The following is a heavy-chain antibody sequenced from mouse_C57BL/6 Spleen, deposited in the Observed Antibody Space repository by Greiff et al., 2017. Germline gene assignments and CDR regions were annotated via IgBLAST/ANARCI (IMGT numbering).Heavy chain of an antibody. CDR3: ASDYYGSGFAC. Sequence: VQLQQSGPELVKPGASVKMSCKASGYTFTDYNMHWVKQSHGKSLEWIGYINPNNGGTSYNQKFKGKATLTVNKSSSTACMELRSLTSEDSAVYYCASDYYGSGFACWGKGTLVTVSA. D-gene: IGHD1-1*01. CDR1: GYTFTDYN. J-gene: IGHJ3*01. V-gene: IGHV1-22*01. CDR2: INPNNGGT.